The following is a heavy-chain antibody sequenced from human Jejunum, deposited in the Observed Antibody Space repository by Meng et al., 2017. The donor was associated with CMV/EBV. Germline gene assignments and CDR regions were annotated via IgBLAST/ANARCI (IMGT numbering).Heavy chain of an antibody. D-gene: IGHD1-26*01. CDR2: IRFDGSYK. CDR1: GFTISNKG. J-gene: IGHJ6*02. CDR3: AKGGSGSYPTYGMDV. V-gene: IGHV3-30*02. Sequence: GFTISNKGMHWVRQAPGKGLEWVAFIRFDGSYKYYADSAKGRFTISRDNSKNTLYLQMNSLRAEDTAVYYCAKGGSGSYPTYGMDVWGQGTTVTVSS.